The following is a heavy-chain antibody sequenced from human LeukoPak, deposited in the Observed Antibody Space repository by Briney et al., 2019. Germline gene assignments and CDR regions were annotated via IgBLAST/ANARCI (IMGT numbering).Heavy chain of an antibody. J-gene: IGHJ4*02. CDR1: GYTFTSYG. CDR3: ARDGTKFDSSGYYRY. Sequence: ASVKVSCRASGYTFTSYGISWVRQAPGQGLEWMGWISAYNGNTNYAQKLQGRVTMTTDTSTSTAYVELRSLRSDDTAVYYCARDGTKFDSSGYYRYWGQGTLVTVSS. CDR2: ISAYNGNT. D-gene: IGHD3-22*01. V-gene: IGHV1-18*01.